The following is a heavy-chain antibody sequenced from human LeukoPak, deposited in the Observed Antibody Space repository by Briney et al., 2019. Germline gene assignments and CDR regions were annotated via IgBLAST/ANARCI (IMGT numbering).Heavy chain of an antibody. V-gene: IGHV3-23*01. Sequence: GGSLRLSCAASGFTFTTYAMSWVRQAPGKGLEWVSAISTSGGTTYYADSVKGRFTISRDNSKNTLYLQMNSLRAEDTAVYYCAKGDYYYGSGSYLSYYFDYWGQGTLVTVSS. J-gene: IGHJ4*02. CDR2: ISTSGGTT. D-gene: IGHD3-10*01. CDR3: AKGDYYYGSGSYLSYYFDY. CDR1: GFTFTTYA.